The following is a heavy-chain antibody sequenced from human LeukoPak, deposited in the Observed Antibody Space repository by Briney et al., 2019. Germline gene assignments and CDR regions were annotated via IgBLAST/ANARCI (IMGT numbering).Heavy chain of an antibody. CDR2: IHYSGGIT. Sequence: SETLSLTCTVSGGSISSYYWSWIRQPPGKGLEWIGYIHYSGGITYYNPSLKSRVTISVDTSKNQFSLKLSSVTAADTAVYYCARTRRDGYNYYYYYGMDVWGQGTTVTVSS. J-gene: IGHJ6*02. CDR3: ARTRRDGYNYYYYYGMDV. V-gene: IGHV4-59*01. D-gene: IGHD5-24*01. CDR1: GGSISSYY.